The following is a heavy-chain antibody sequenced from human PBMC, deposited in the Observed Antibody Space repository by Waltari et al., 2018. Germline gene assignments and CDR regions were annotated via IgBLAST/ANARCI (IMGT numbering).Heavy chain of an antibody. Sequence: EVQLVESGGDLVQPGGSLRLPCAASGFTFSTYWMSWMRQAPGKGLEWVANINQDGTDKYYVDSVKGRFAISRDNARNSLYLQMSSLRVEDAAFYYCARASAVPGTRDYWGQGTLVTVSS. V-gene: IGHV3-7*01. D-gene: IGHD6-19*01. CDR3: ARASAVPGTRDY. CDR2: INQDGTDK. CDR1: GFTFSTYW. J-gene: IGHJ4*02.